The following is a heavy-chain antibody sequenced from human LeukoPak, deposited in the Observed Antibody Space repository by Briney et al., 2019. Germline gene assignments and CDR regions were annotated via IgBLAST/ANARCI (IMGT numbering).Heavy chain of an antibody. D-gene: IGHD3-22*01. CDR2: ISGSGGST. CDR1: GFTFSSYE. CDR3: AKDRRMGYYDSSGPRDY. Sequence: GGSLRLSCAASGFTFSSYEMNWVRQAPGKGLEWVSAISGSGGSTYYADSVKGRFTISRDNSKNTLYLQMNSLRVEDTAVYYCAKDRRMGYYDSSGPRDYWGQGTLVTVSS. J-gene: IGHJ4*02. V-gene: IGHV3-23*01.